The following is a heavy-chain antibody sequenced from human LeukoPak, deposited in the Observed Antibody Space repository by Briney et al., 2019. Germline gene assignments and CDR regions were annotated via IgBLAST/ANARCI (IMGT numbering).Heavy chain of an antibody. CDR2: IYYSGST. V-gene: IGHV4-31*03. CDR1: GGSISSGGYY. D-gene: IGHD2-21*02. Sequence: SQTLSLTCTVSGGSISSGGYYWSWIRQHPGKGLEWIGYIYYSGSTYYNPSLKSRVTISVDTSKNRFSLKLSSVTAADTAVYYCAAACGGDCYSFAFDIWGQGTMVTVSS. J-gene: IGHJ3*02. CDR3: AAACGGDCYSFAFDI.